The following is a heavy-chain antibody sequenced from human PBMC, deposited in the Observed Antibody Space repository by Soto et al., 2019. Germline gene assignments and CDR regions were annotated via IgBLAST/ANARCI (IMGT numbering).Heavy chain of an antibody. J-gene: IGHJ5*02. CDR1: GGSISSSSYY. D-gene: IGHD6-19*01. Sequence: QLQLQESGPGLVKPSETLSLTCTVSGGSISSSSYYWGWIRQPPGKGLEWIGSIYYSGSTYYNPSLKSRVTLSVDTSNNQFSLKLSSVTAADTAVYYCARHSVAYWFDPWGQGTLVTVSS. CDR3: ARHSVAYWFDP. V-gene: IGHV4-39*01. CDR2: IYYSGST.